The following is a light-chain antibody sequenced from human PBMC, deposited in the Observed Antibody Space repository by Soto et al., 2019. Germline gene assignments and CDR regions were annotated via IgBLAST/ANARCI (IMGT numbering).Light chain of an antibody. V-gene: IGLV2-14*01. CDR2: EVI. CDR1: SSDVGDYNY. CDR3: SSYTSSSTLV. Sequence: QSALTQPASVSGSPGQSITISCTATSSDVGDYNYVSWFQQYPGKAPKLMIYEVINRPSGVSNRFSGSKSGNTASRIISGLQAEDEADYYFSSYTSSSTLVFXGGTKVTVL. J-gene: IGLJ2*01.